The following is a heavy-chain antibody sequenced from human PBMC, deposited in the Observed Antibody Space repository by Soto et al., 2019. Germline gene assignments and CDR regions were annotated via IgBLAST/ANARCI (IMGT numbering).Heavy chain of an antibody. J-gene: IGHJ4*02. Sequence: SQTLSLTCAISGDSVSSNSAAWNWIRQSPSRGLEWLGRTYYRSKWYNDYAVSVKSRITINPDTSKNQFSLQLNSVTPEDTAVYYCAREATVTTVLTCHYFDHWGQGTLVTVSS. CDR3: AREATVTTVLTCHYFDH. CDR1: GDSVSSNSAA. V-gene: IGHV6-1*01. CDR2: TYYRSKWYN. D-gene: IGHD4-17*01.